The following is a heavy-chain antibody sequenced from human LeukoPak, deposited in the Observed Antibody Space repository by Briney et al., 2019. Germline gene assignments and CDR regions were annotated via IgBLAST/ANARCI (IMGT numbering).Heavy chain of an antibody. D-gene: IGHD6-19*01. CDR2: INSDGSST. J-gene: IGHJ4*02. CDR1: GFTFSSYW. V-gene: IGHV3-74*01. CDR3: ARVPSTQWLVYYFDY. Sequence: PGGSLRLSCAASGFTFSSYWMHWVRQAPGKGLVWVSRINSDGSSTTYADSVKGRFTISRDNAKNTLYLRMNSLRAEDTAVYYCARVPSTQWLVYYFDYWGQGTLVTVSA.